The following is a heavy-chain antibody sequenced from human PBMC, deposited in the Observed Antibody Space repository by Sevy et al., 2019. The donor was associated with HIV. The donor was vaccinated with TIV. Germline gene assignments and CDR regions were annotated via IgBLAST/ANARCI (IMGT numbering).Heavy chain of an antibody. CDR1: GFTFSSYA. J-gene: IGHJ1*01. Sequence: GGSLRLSCAASGFTFSSYAMHWVRQAPGKGLEWVAVISYDGSNKYYADSVNGRFTISRDNSKNTLYLQMNSLRAEDTAVYYCARDLTYDSSGPQYFQHWGQGTLVTVSS. V-gene: IGHV3-30-3*01. D-gene: IGHD3-22*01. CDR2: ISYDGSNK. CDR3: ARDLTYDSSGPQYFQH.